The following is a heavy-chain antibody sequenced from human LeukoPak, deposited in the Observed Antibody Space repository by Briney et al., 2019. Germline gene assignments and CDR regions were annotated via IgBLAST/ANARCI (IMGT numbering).Heavy chain of an antibody. D-gene: IGHD2-2*01. CDR1: GFTFSSYE. CDR3: ARSTYCSSTSCYALLDY. V-gene: IGHV3-48*03. J-gene: IGHJ4*02. Sequence: GGSLRLSCAASGFTFSSYEMNWVRQAPGKGLGWVSYISSSGSTIYYADSVKGRFTISRDNAKNSLYLQMNSLRAEDTAVYYCARSTYCSSTSCYALLDYWGQGTLVTVSS. CDR2: ISSSGSTI.